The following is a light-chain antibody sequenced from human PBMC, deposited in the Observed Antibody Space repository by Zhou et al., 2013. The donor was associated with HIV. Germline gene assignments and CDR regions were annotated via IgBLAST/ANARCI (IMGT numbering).Light chain of an antibody. CDR2: SAS. CDR3: QHTFTTPIT. J-gene: IGKJ4*01. Sequence: AIRMTQSPSSLSASVGDRVTITCRASQDISSSLAWYQQKPGTAPKLLISSASTLQSGVPSRFSGSGSGTDFTLTIGCLQSEDFATYYCQHTFTTPITFGGGTRVEIK. V-gene: IGKV1-8*01. CDR1: QDISSS.